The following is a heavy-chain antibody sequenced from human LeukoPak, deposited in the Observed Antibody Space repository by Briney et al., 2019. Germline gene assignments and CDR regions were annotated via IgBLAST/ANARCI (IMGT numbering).Heavy chain of an antibody. CDR2: IYYSGST. CDR3: ARARINWFDP. CDR1: GGSISSYY. Sequence: SETLSLTCTVSGGSISSYYWSWIRQPPGKGLEWIGYIYYSGSTNYNPSLKSRVTISVDTSKNQFPLKLSSVTAADTAVYYCARARINWFDPWGQGTLVTVSS. J-gene: IGHJ5*02. V-gene: IGHV4-59*01.